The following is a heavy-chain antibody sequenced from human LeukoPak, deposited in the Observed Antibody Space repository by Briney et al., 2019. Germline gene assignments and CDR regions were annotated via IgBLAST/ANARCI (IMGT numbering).Heavy chain of an antibody. Sequence: ASVKVSCKASGYTFTSYDINWVRQATGQGLEWMGWMNPNSGNTGYAQKFQGRVTMTRNTSLSTAYMELSSLRSEDTAVYYCASRRDSSGYYYLDYWGQGTLVTVSS. CDR3: ASRRDSSGYYYLDY. CDR1: GYTFTSYD. D-gene: IGHD3-22*01. CDR2: MNPNSGNT. V-gene: IGHV1-8*01. J-gene: IGHJ4*02.